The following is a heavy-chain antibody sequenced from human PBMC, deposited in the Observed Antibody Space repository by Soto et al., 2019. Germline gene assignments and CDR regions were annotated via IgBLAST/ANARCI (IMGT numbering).Heavy chain of an antibody. D-gene: IGHD5-18*01. CDR2: ISYDGSNK. V-gene: IGHV3-30-3*01. CDR1: GFTFSSYA. CDR3: ERDRGYSYGAFDY. J-gene: IGHJ4*02. Sequence: QVQLVESGGGVVQPGRSLRLSCAASGFTFSSYAMHWVRQAPGKGLEWVAVISYDGSNKYYADSVKGRFTISRDNSKNTLYLQMNSLRAEDTAVYYCERDRGYSYGAFDYWGQGTLVTVSS.